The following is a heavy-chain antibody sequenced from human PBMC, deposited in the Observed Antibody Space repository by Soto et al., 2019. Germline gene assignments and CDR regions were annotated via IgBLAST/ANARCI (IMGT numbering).Heavy chain of an antibody. V-gene: IGHV4-59*08. D-gene: IGHD2-2*01. CDR2: IYYSGST. CDR1: GGSITSYY. Sequence: SETLSLTCTVSGGSITSYYWTWIRQPPGKGLEWIGYIYYSGSTNYNPSLKSRVTISVDTSKNQFSLKLSSVTAADTAVYYCARLARYCSSTSCRQGAIDVWGKGTTVTVSS. J-gene: IGHJ6*04. CDR3: ARLARYCSSTSCRQGAIDV.